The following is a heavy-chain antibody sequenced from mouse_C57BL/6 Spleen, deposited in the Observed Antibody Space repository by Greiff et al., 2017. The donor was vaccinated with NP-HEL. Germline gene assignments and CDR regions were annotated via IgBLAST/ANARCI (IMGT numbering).Heavy chain of an antibody. CDR2: ISSGSSTI. V-gene: IGHV5-17*01. CDR1: GFTFSDYG. D-gene: IGHD1-1*01. CDR3: ARNGRSSLYAMDY. J-gene: IGHJ4*01. Sequence: EVQLVESRGGLVKPGGSLKLSCAASGFTFSDYGMHWVRQAPEKGLEWVAYISSGSSTIYYADTVKGRFTISRDNAKNTLFLQMTSLRSEDTAMYYCARNGRSSLYAMDYWGQGTSVTVSS.